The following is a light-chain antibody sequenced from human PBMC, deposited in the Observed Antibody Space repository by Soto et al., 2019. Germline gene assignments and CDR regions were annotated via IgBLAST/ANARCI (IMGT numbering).Light chain of an antibody. CDR1: QRVSRN. J-gene: IGKJ2*01. V-gene: IGKV3-15*01. CDR2: GAT. CDR3: HQHNIWPFN. Sequence: EIVMTQSPATLSVSPGERATLSCRASQRVSRNVAWYQQKPSQAPRLLIYGATTRATGIPDRCSGSGSGTEFTLTISSLQSEDFAVFYWHQHNIWPFNFGQGTKLEIK.